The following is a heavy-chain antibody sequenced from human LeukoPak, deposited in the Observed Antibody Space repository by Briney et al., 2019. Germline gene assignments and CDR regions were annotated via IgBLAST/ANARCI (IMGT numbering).Heavy chain of an antibody. D-gene: IGHD1-7*01. V-gene: IGHV3-30*18. Sequence: GRSLRLSCAASGFTFSSYGMHWVRQAPGKGLEWVAVISYDGSNKYYADSVKGRFTISRDNSKNTLYLQMNSLRAEDTAVYYCAKEGISGTTLRDWGQGTLVTVSS. CDR1: GFTFSSYG. CDR3: AKEGISGTTLRD. CDR2: ISYDGSNK. J-gene: IGHJ1*01.